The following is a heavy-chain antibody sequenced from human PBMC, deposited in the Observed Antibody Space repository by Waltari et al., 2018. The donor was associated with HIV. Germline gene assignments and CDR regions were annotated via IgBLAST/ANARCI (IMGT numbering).Heavy chain of an antibody. CDR3: ARDLLFGAEF. D-gene: IGHD3-10*02. CDR2: INQDGSRK. Sequence: VQLVESGGDLVQPGGSLRLSCVPSGFTFSRYWLSWVRQAPGKGLEWVANINQDGSRKDYLDSVKGRFTISRDNGKNALSLQMNSLRAEDTAVYYCARDLLFGAEFWGQGTLVTVSS. CDR1: GFTFSRYW. V-gene: IGHV3-7*01. J-gene: IGHJ1*01.